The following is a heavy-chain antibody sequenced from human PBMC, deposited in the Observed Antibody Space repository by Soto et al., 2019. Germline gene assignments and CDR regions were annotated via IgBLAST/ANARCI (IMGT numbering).Heavy chain of an antibody. CDR2: VFYTGRS. V-gene: IGHV4-59*01. J-gene: IGHJ6*02. Sequence: PSETLSLTCTVSGGSLGSYYWSLIRQPLGKGLEWLGYVFYTGRSTYNASLRSRVSISLDTSNYQCSLKLSSVTAADTAVYYCATARDYSRDFYYYHGMDVWGEGTAVTVSS. CDR1: GGSLGSYY. D-gene: IGHD4-4*01. CDR3: ATARDYSRDFYYYHGMDV.